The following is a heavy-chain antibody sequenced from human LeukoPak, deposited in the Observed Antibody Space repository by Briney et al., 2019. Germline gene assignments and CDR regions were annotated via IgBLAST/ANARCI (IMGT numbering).Heavy chain of an antibody. CDR1: GGSFSGYY. D-gene: IGHD5-18*01. V-gene: IGHV4-34*01. CDR3: ARDTARYYYYMDV. Sequence: PSETLSLTCAVYGGSFSGYYWSWIRQPPGKGLEWIGEINHSGSTNYNPSLKSRVTISVDTSKNQFSLKLSSVTAADTAVYYCARDTARYYYYMDVWGKGTTVTVSS. J-gene: IGHJ6*03. CDR2: INHSGST.